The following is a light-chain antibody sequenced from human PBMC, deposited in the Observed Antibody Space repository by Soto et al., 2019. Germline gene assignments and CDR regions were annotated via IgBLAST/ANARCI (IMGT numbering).Light chain of an antibody. J-gene: IGKJ5*01. Sequence: EIVFTQSPATLSLSPGERATLSCRASQSVSTYLAWYQQKAGQSPRLLIYGASNRATGIPARFSGSGSGTDVTLTISSLEPEDFAVYFCQQRSSWPRNTFGQGTRLEIK. CDR3: QQRSSWPRNT. V-gene: IGKV3-11*01. CDR2: GAS. CDR1: QSVSTY.